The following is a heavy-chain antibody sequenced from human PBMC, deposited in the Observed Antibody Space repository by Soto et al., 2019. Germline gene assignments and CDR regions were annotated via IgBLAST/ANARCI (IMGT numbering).Heavy chain of an antibody. Sequence: SETLSLTCTVSGGSISSYYWSWIRQPPGKGLECIGYIYYSGGTNYNPSLKSRVTISLDTSKNHFSLKLSSVTPADTAVYYCARLGGYYYMDVWGKGTTVTVSS. J-gene: IGHJ6*03. CDR3: ARLGGYYYMDV. CDR1: GGSISSYY. CDR2: IYYSGGT. V-gene: IGHV4-59*01. D-gene: IGHD3-10*01.